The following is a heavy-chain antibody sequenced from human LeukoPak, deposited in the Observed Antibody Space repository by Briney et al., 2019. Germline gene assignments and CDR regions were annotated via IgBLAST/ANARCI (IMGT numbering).Heavy chain of an antibody. Sequence: SETLSLTCAVYGGSFSGYYWSWIRQPPGKGLEWIGEINHSGSTNYNPSLKSRVTISVDTSKNQFSLKLSSVTAADTAVYYCARAPVPDYYGSGSYYKRGYYYHGMDVWGKGTTVTVSS. CDR1: GGSFSGYY. CDR3: ARAPVPDYYGSGSYYKRGYYYHGMDV. V-gene: IGHV4-34*01. D-gene: IGHD3-10*01. CDR2: INHSGST. J-gene: IGHJ6*04.